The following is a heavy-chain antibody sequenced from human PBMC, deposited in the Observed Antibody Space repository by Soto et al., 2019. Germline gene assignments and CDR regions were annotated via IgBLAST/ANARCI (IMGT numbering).Heavy chain of an antibody. CDR2: IYDSENT. CDR3: VRGGRLMVHASMAPGYYLDV. CDR1: GASIGYYS. Sequence: PSENLSLACSVSGASIGYYSWRWIRKPPGKGLDWVAYIYDSENTKYNPSLKSRVTVTGDTSKKQLSLNLSSVTAADTAVYYCVRGGRLMVHASMAPGYYLDVWGKGTTVTVSS. V-gene: IGHV4-59*01. D-gene: IGHD2-8*01. J-gene: IGHJ6*03.